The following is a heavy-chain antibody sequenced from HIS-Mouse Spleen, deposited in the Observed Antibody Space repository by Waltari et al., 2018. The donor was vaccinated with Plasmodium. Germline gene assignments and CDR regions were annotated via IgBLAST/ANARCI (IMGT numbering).Heavy chain of an antibody. D-gene: IGHD3-10*01. V-gene: IGHV4-34*01. J-gene: IGHJ4*02. Sequence: QVQLQQWGAGLLKPSETLSLTCAVYGGSFSGYYWSWIRQPPGKGLEWIGEINHSGSTNYNPSLKSRVTISVDTSKNQFSLKLSSVTAADTAVYYCASSGSGSYYYWGRERWSPSPQ. CDR1: GGSFSGYY. CDR3: ASSGSGSYYY. CDR2: INHSGST.